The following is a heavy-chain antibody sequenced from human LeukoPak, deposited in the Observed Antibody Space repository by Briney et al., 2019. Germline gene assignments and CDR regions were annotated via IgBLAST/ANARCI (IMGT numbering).Heavy chain of an antibody. CDR1: GFTLSNYA. CDR3: AKMAVAGTEFDS. D-gene: IGHD6-19*01. Sequence: PGGSLRLSCAASGFTLSNYAVNWVRQAPGKGLEWVSVISGSGGSTYYADSVKGRFTISRDNSKNTLYLQMNSLRAEDTAVYYCAKMAVAGTEFDSWGQGTLVTVSS. V-gene: IGHV3-23*01. J-gene: IGHJ4*02. CDR2: ISGSGGST.